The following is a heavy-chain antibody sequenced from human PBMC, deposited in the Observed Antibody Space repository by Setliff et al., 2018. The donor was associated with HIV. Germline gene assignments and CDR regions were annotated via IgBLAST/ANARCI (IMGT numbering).Heavy chain of an antibody. Sequence: ASVKVSCKASGYTFTGYYMHWVRQAPGQGLEWMGWMNPNSGNTGYAQKFQGRVTITRNTSISTAYMELSSLRSEDTAVYYCAKDLTKLGWSRTSLKWASWGQGTLVTVSS. V-gene: IGHV1-8*03. CDR3: AKDLTKLGWSRTSLKWAS. CDR2: MNPNSGNT. J-gene: IGHJ5*02. D-gene: IGHD2-2*01. CDR1: GYTFTGYY.